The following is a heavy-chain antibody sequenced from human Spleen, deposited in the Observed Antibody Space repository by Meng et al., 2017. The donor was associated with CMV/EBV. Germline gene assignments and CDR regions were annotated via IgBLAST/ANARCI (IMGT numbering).Heavy chain of an antibody. CDR2: INPNGGGT. CDR1: GYTFSDYY. Sequence: GESLKISCKASGYTFSDYYIHWVRQAPRLGLEWMGWINPNGGGTRYAQKFQGRVTMARDTSISTVYMDLSRLTSDDTAIYYCLRDVVPGNQLAYDYWGQGTLVTVSS. CDR3: LRDVVPGNQLAYDY. D-gene: IGHD2-21*01. V-gene: IGHV1-2*02. J-gene: IGHJ4*02.